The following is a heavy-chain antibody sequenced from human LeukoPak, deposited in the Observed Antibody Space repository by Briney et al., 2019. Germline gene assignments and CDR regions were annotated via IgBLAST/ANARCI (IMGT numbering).Heavy chain of an antibody. D-gene: IGHD3-9*01. CDR1: GGTFSSYA. CDR3: ARDLYYDILTGYYT. J-gene: IGHJ4*02. Sequence: ASVKVSCKASGGTFSSYAISRVRQAPGQGLEWMGWINPNSGGTNYAQKFQGRVTMTRDTSISTAYMELSRLRSDDTAVYYCARDLYYDILTGYYTWGQGTLVTVSS. CDR2: INPNSGGT. V-gene: IGHV1-2*02.